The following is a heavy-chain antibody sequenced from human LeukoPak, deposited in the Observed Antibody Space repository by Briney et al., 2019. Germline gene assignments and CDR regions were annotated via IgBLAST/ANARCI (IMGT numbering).Heavy chain of an antibody. D-gene: IGHD5-24*01. CDR3: ARGRAEMATIL. V-gene: IGHV1-2*06. Sequence: GASVKVSCKASGYTFTGYYMHWVRQAPGQGLEWMGRINPNSGDTNYAQKFQGRVTMTRDTSISTAYMELSRLRSDDTAVYYCARGRAEMATILWGQGTLVTVSS. J-gene: IGHJ4*02. CDR2: INPNSGDT. CDR1: GYTFTGYY.